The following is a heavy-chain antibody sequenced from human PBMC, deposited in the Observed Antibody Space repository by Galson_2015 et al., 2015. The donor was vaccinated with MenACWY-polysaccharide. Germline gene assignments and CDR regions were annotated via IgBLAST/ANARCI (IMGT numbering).Heavy chain of an antibody. Sequence: SLRLSCAASGFTFSSYAMSWVRQAPGKGLEWVSAISGSGGSTYYADSVKGRFTISRDNSKNTLYLQMNSLRAEDTAVYYCAKDNTEWLVEYYFDYWGQGTLVTVSS. CDR1: GFTFSSYA. D-gene: IGHD6-19*01. V-gene: IGHV3-23*01. CDR2: ISGSGGST. CDR3: AKDNTEWLVEYYFDY. J-gene: IGHJ4*02.